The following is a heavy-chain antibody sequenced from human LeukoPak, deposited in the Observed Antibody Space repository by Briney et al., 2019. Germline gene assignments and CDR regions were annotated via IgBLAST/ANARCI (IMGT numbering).Heavy chain of an antibody. J-gene: IGHJ4*02. CDR1: GYTYSDYG. V-gene: IGHV1-18*01. CDR2: ISTYNGNT. D-gene: IGHD3-10*01. Sequence: GASVKVSCKASGYTYSDYGISWVRQAPGQGLEWMGWISTYNGNTIYAEKLQGRVTMTTDTSTSTAYMELRSLRSDDTAVYYCARSMVRAVTQVASDYWGQGPRLTVSS. CDR3: ARSMVRAVTQVASDY.